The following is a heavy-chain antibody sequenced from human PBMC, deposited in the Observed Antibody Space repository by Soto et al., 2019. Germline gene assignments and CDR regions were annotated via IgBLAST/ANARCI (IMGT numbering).Heavy chain of an antibody. V-gene: IGHV4-30-4*01. J-gene: IGHJ4*02. CDR3: ARGPYYYDSSGYYLGY. Sequence: VQLQESGPGLVKPSQTLSLTCTVSGGSISSGDYYWSWIRQPPGKGLEWIGYIYYSGSTYYNPSLKSRVTISVDTSKNQFSLKLSSVTAADTAVYYCARGPYYYDSSGYYLGYWGQGTLVTVSS. CDR1: GGSISSGDYY. D-gene: IGHD3-22*01. CDR2: IYYSGST.